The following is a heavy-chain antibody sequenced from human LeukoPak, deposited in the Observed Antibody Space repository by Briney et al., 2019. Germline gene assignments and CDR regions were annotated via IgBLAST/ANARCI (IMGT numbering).Heavy chain of an antibody. D-gene: IGHD3-10*01. CDR1: GGSISSSSYY. J-gene: IGHJ5*02. CDR3: ARHGSGYWFDP. Sequence: SETLSLTCTVSGGSISSSSYYWGWIRQPPGKGLEWIGSIYYSGSTYYNPSLKSRVTISVDTSKNQFSLKLSSVTAADTAVHYCARHGSGYWFDPWGQGTLVTVSS. V-gene: IGHV4-39*01. CDR2: IYYSGST.